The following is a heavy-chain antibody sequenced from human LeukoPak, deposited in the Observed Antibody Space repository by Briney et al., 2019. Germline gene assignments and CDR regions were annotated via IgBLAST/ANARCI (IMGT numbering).Heavy chain of an antibody. J-gene: IGHJ5*02. Sequence: SETLSLTCTVSGGSISSYYWSWIRQPPGKGLEWIGYIYYSGSANYNPSLKSRVTISVDTSKKQFSLKLSSVTAADTAVYYCARTACSNSYNWFDPWGQGTLVTVSS. CDR3: ARTACSNSYNWFDP. D-gene: IGHD4-11*01. V-gene: IGHV4-59*01. CDR1: GGSISSYY. CDR2: IYYSGSA.